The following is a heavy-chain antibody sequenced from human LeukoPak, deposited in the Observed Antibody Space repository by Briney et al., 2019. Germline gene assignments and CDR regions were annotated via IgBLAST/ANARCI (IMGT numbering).Heavy chain of an antibody. Sequence: PGGSLRLSCAASGFTFSSYAMSWVRQAPGKGLEWVSGISGSGASTYYADSVRGRFTIPRDNSKNTLYLQMNSLRAEDTAVYYCAKLSSLRILNPDYWGQGTLVTVSS. J-gene: IGHJ4*02. V-gene: IGHV3-23*01. CDR2: ISGSGAST. D-gene: IGHD2/OR15-2a*01. CDR1: GFTFSSYA. CDR3: AKLSSLRILNPDY.